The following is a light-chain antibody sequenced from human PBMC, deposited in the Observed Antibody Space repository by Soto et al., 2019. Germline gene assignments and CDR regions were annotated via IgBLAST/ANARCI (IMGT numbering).Light chain of an antibody. V-gene: IGKV1-9*01. J-gene: IGKJ5*01. CDR1: QGTSSD. CDR3: QQLNSYPRAT. CDR2: VAS. Sequence: DIQLTQSPSFLSASVGDRVTITCRASQGTSSDLAWYQQKPGKAPKLLIYVASTLQTGVPSRFSGSGSGTEFTLTISSLQPEDFATYYCQQLNSYPRATFGQGTRLEIK.